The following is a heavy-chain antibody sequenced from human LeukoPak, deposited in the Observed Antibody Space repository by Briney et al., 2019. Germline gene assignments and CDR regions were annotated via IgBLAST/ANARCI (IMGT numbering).Heavy chain of an antibody. V-gene: IGHV4-59*13. CDR1: GGSIGNFF. D-gene: IGHD1-26*01. CDR2: IYENGRT. CDR3: ARDWELGH. J-gene: IGHJ4*02. Sequence: SEPLSLTCSVSGGSIGNFFWSWIRQSPGEGLEWIGFIYENGRTSYNPSLKSRVTISVDMTKNQFSLRLTSMTAADTAVYYCARDWELGHWGRGILVTVTS.